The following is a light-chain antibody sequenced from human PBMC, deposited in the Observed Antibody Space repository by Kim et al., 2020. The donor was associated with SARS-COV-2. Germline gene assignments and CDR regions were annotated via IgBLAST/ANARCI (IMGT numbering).Light chain of an antibody. Sequence: QSVLTQPPSVSGAPGQRVTISCTGSSSNIGAGYDVHWYQQLPGTAPKHLIYGNSNRPSGVPDRFSGSKSGTSASLAITGLQAEDEADYYCQSYDSSLSGYVVGTGTKVTVL. CDR3: QSYDSSLSGYV. CDR2: GNS. V-gene: IGLV1-40*01. CDR1: SSNIGAGYD. J-gene: IGLJ1*01.